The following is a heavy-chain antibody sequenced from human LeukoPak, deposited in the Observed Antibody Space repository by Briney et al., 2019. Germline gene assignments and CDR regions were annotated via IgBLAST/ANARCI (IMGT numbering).Heavy chain of an antibody. D-gene: IGHD5-12*01. V-gene: IGHV4-39*01. CDR2: LFSGRTT. J-gene: IGHJ4*02. CDR1: AGSISSTSHH. CDR3: VRHDGRGGATMGALDS. Sequence: PSETLSLTRTVSAGSISSTSHHWGWIRQSPGKGLEWIGSLFSGRTTYYNPSLDSRVTISVVTSKNQFSLQLNSVTAADTAVYYCVRHDGRGGATMGALDSWGQGSLVTVSS.